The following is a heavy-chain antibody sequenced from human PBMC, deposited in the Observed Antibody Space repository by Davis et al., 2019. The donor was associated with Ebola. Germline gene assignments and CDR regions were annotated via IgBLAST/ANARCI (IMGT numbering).Heavy chain of an antibody. CDR2: INHSGST. Sequence: MPGGSLRLSCAVYGGSFSGYYWSWIRQPPGKGLEWIGEINHSGSTNYNPSLKSRVTISVDTSKNQFSLKLSSVTAADTAVYYCARASRRYCSSTSCYGRVSWFDPWGQGTLVTVSS. D-gene: IGHD2-2*01. CDR1: GGSFSGYY. CDR3: ARASRRYCSSTSCYGRVSWFDP. J-gene: IGHJ5*02. V-gene: IGHV4-34*01.